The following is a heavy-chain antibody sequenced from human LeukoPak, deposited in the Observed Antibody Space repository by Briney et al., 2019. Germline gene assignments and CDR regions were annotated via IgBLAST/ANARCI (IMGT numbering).Heavy chain of an antibody. CDR3: ARDSVGALYFDY. Sequence: PGGSLRLSCAASGFTFSSYEMNWVRQAPGKGLEWVPYISSSGSTIYYADPVKGRFTISRDNAKNSLYLQMNSLRAEDTAVYYCARDSVGALYFDYWGQGTLVTVSS. V-gene: IGHV3-48*03. D-gene: IGHD1-26*01. CDR1: GFTFSSYE. CDR2: ISSSGSTI. J-gene: IGHJ4*02.